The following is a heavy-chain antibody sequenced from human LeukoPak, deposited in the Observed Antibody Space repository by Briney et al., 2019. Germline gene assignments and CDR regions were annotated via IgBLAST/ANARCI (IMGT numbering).Heavy chain of an antibody. J-gene: IGHJ3*02. D-gene: IGHD1-26*01. CDR3: AKGSREWELLDAFDI. V-gene: IGHV3-23*01. CDR2: ISGSGGRT. CDR1: GFTFSSYG. Sequence: GGSLRLSCAASGFTFSSYGMSWVRQAPGKGLEWVLGISGSGGRTDYADSVKGRFIISRDNAKNTLFLQMNSLRAEDTAVYYCAKGSREWELLDAFDIWGQGTMVTVSS.